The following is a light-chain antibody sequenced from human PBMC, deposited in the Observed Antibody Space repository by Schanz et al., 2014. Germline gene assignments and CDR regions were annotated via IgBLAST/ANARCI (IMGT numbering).Light chain of an antibody. CDR1: SSDIGGRAY. CDR2: DVN. V-gene: IGLV2-14*01. CDR3: SSHTAITTAVV. J-gene: IGLJ2*01. Sequence: SVLTQPPSASGTPGQRVTISCTGSSSDIGGRAYVSWYQQRPGKAPQLILYDVNSRPSGVSNRFSGSKSGNTASLTISGLQAEDEADYHCSSHTAITTAVVFGGGTKLTV.